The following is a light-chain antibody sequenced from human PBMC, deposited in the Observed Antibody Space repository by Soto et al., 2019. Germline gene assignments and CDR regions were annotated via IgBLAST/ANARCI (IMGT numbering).Light chain of an antibody. CDR1: QSVSSY. V-gene: IGKV3-15*01. J-gene: IGKJ4*01. CDR2: GAS. CDR3: QQYNNWPPLT. Sequence: VLTQSPATLSLSPGARATLSCRASQSVSSYLAWYQQKPGQAPRLLIYGASTRATGIPARFSGSGSGTDFTLTISSLQSEDFAVYYCQQYNNWPPLTFGGGSKVDIK.